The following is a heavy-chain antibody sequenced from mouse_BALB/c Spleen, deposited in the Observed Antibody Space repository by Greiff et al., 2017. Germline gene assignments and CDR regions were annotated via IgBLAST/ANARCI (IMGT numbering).Heavy chain of an antibody. V-gene: IGHV5-6-3*01. J-gene: IGHJ3*01. CDR1: GFTFSSYG. CDR2: INSNGGST. Sequence: DVMLVESGGGLVQPGGSLKLSCAASGFTFSSYGMSWVRQTPDKRLELVATINSNGGSTYYPDSVKGRFTISRDNAKNTLYLQMSSLKSEDTAMYYCARDGRGFADWGQGTLVTVSA. CDR3: ARDGRGFAD.